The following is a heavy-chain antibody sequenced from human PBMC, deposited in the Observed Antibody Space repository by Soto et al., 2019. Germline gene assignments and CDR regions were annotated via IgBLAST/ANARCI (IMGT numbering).Heavy chain of an antibody. Sequence: GGSLRLSCAVSGLTFSNYWMHWVRQAPGKGLVWVSRINSDGSGTRYAYSVKGRFTVSTETAKNTLYLQMNSLRVEDTAVYYCENSFWPLGNXWGQAIPVTVSX. CDR2: INSDGSGT. CDR3: ENSFWPLGNX. D-gene: IGHD4-4*01. V-gene: IGHV3-74*01. J-gene: IGHJ4*02. CDR1: GLTFSNYW.